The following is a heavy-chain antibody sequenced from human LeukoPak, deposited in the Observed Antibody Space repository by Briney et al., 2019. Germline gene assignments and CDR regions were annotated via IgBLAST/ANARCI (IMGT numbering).Heavy chain of an antibody. CDR3: AKDPRYCSSTSCYVGTNY. D-gene: IGHD2-2*01. V-gene: IGHV3-23*01. CDR2: ISGSGGST. Sequence: GGSLRLSCAASGFTFSSYAMSWVRQAPGKGLEWVSAISGSGGSTYYADSVKGRFTISRDNSKNTLYLQMNSLRAEDTAVYYCAKDPRYCSSTSCYVGTNYWGQGTLVTVSS. J-gene: IGHJ4*02. CDR1: GFTFSSYA.